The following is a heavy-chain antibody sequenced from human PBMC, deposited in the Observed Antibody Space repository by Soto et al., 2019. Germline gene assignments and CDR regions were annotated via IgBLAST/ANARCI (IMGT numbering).Heavy chain of an antibody. D-gene: IGHD1-26*01. J-gene: IGHJ4*02. V-gene: IGHV4-30-2*01. CDR2: IYDTGST. CDR3: VRTWELIKFDF. Sequence: QLQLQESGSGLVKPSQTLSLTCAVSGGSIRGSSYSWSWIRQPPGKGLEWIGYIYDTGSTYYNPSLKRRVNISVDTSKNQFSLYVTSVTAADTAVYYCVRTWELIKFDFWGQGTRVTVSS. CDR1: GGSIRGSSYS.